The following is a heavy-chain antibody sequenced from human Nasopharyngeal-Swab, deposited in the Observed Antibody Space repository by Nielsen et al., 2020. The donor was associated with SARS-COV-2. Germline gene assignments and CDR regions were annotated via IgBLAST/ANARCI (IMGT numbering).Heavy chain of an antibody. CDR2: INHRGTT. D-gene: IGHD3-22*01. CDR3: ARGLVDVNMMLVVIGFSYWLDS. CDR1: GGSFSDYY. Sequence: SETLSLTCAVYGGSFSDYYWTWIRQTPGKGLEWIGEINHRGTTTYNPSLKSRVSISADTSKSQFSLNLSSVTAADTAVYYCARGLVDVNMMLVVIGFSYWLDSWGQGTLVTVSS. J-gene: IGHJ5*01. V-gene: IGHV4-34*01.